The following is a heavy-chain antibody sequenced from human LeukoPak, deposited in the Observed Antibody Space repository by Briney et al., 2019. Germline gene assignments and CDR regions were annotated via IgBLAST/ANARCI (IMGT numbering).Heavy chain of an antibody. Sequence: GGSLRLSCAGSGFTFSSYWMSWVRKAPGKGLEWVAIIKQDGSEKYYVDSVKGRFTISRDNAKNSLYLQMNSLRAEDTAVYYCARVQIVVVVAATRGRFDYWGQGTLVTVSS. CDR3: ARVQIVVVVAATRGRFDY. D-gene: IGHD2-15*01. CDR2: IKQDGSEK. CDR1: GFTFSSYW. V-gene: IGHV3-7*01. J-gene: IGHJ4*02.